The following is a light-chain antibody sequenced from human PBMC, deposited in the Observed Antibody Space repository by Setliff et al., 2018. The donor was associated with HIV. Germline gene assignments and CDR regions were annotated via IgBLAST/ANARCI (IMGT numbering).Light chain of an antibody. Sequence: SYELTQPPSVSVAPGKTARITCGGNNIGSKSVHWYQQHPGNAPRLMIFEVKKRAGGASDRFSGSKSGSTAYLTISGLRAEDEADYYCCSYAGSDTPYVFATGTKVTVL. CDR2: EVK. CDR3: CSYAGSDTPYV. J-gene: IGLJ1*01. CDR1: NIGSKS. V-gene: IGLV3-21*01.